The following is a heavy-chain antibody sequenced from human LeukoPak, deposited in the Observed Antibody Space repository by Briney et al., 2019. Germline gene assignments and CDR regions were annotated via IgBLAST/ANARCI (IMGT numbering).Heavy chain of an antibody. CDR1: GGSISRYY. Sequence: SETLSLTCTVSGGSISRYYWNWIRQPPGKGLEWIGRIYTSGSTNYNPSLKSRVTMSVDTSKNQFSLKLSSVTAADTAVYYCARNSGSRGWFDPWGQGTLVTVSS. CDR3: ARNSGSRGWFDP. V-gene: IGHV4-4*07. CDR2: IYTSGST. D-gene: IGHD1-26*01. J-gene: IGHJ5*02.